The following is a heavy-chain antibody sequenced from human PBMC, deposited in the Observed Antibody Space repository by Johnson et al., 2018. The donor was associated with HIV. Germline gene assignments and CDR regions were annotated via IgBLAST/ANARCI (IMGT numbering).Heavy chain of an antibody. Sequence: VQLVESGGGLGQPGGSLRLSCAASGFTFSTYWMSWVRQTPGKGLEWVANIKQDGSEMYYVDSVKGRFTISRDNTKNSLHLQMNSRRAEDTAMYYCARQFRSVGAPDVFEIWGQGTMVIVSS. CDR2: IKQDGSEM. V-gene: IGHV3-7*01. J-gene: IGHJ3*02. CDR1: GFTFSTYW. CDR3: ARQFRSVGAPDVFEI. D-gene: IGHD1-26*01.